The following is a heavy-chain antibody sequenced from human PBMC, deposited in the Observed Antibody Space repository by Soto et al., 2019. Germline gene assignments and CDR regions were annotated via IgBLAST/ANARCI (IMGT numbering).Heavy chain of an antibody. Sequence: QVQLVQSGAEVKKPGSSVKVSCKASGGPFSSFPIAWVRQAPGQGLEWVGGIMPIFGTTKYAQNFRDRVTIYADESTSTAYMELSSLRFEDTAVYYCAMIEYSSGSDYWGQGTLVTVFS. J-gene: IGHJ4*02. D-gene: IGHD6-19*01. V-gene: IGHV1-69*01. CDR2: IMPIFGTT. CDR3: AMIEYSSGSDY. CDR1: GGPFSSFP.